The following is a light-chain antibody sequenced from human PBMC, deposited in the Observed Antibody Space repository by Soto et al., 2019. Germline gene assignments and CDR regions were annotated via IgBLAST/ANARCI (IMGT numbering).Light chain of an antibody. CDR1: SSDVGGYNY. CDR3: CSYTSTSTRV. J-gene: IGLJ2*01. CDR2: EVS. Sequence: QSALTQPASVSGSPGQSITISCTGTSSDVGGYNYVSWYQQHPGKAPKLIICEVSNRPSGVSNRFSGSKSGNTASLTISGLQAEDEADYYCCSYTSTSTRVFGGGTKVTVL. V-gene: IGLV2-14*01.